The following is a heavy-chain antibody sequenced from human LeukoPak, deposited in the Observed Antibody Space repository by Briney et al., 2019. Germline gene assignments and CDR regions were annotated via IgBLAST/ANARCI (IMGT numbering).Heavy chain of an antibody. J-gene: IGHJ3*02. V-gene: IGHV3-48*01. CDR3: ARTITMIVVVPDAFDI. Sequence: GGSLRLSCAASGFTFSSYSMNWVRQAPGKGLEWVSYISSSSGTIYYADSVKGRFTISRDNAKNSLYLQMNSLRVEDTAVYYCARTITMIVVVPDAFDIWGQGTTVTVSS. CDR2: ISSSSGTI. CDR1: GFTFSSYS. D-gene: IGHD3-22*01.